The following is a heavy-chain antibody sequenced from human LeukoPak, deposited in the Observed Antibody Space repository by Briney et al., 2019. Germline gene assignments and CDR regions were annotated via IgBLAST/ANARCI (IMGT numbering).Heavy chain of an antibody. CDR3: ARLIGYCSRTSCHGNFDY. Sequence: KYGESLKISCKGSGYSFTNYWIGWVRQMPGKGLEWMGIIYPGDSDTRYSPSFQGQVTISADKSISTAYLQWSSLKASDTAMYYCARLIGYCSRTSCHGNFDYWGQGTLVTVSS. D-gene: IGHD2-2*03. J-gene: IGHJ4*02. CDR1: GYSFTNYW. CDR2: IYPGDSDT. V-gene: IGHV5-51*01.